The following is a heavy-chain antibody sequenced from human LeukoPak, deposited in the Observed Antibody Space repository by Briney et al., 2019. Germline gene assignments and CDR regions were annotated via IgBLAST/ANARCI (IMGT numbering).Heavy chain of an antibody. D-gene: IGHD6-13*01. Sequence: GESLKISCKGSGYSFTSYWIGWVRQMPGKGLEWMGVIYPGDSDTRYSPSFQGQVTISADMSISTAYLQWSSLKASDTAMYYCAKLSEINYRSSWGDYWGRGTLVTVSS. J-gene: IGHJ4*02. V-gene: IGHV5-51*01. CDR1: GYSFTSYW. CDR3: AKLSEINYRSSWGDY. CDR2: IYPGDSDT.